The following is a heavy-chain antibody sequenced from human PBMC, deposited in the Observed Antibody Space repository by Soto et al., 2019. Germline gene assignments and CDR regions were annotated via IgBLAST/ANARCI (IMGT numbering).Heavy chain of an antibody. D-gene: IGHD1-26*01. CDR3: ARMRSNLFDP. J-gene: IGHJ5*02. V-gene: IGHV4-4*07. CDR2: IYASGVT. CDR1: GGSISGYY. Sequence: SETLSLTCPVSGGSISGYYWSWIRQPAGKGLEWIGRIYASGVTNYNPSLKSRITMSVDTSRNHFSLKLTSVTAADTAVYYCARMRSNLFDPWGQGTLVTVSS.